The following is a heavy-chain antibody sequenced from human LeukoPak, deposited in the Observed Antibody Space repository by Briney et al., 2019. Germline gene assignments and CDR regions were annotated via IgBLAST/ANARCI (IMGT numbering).Heavy chain of an antibody. CDR1: GYTFTGYY. J-gene: IGHJ5*02. CDR3: AREGKYYYGSGSYREFDP. Sequence: WASVKVSCTASGYTFTGYYMHWVRQAPGQGLEWMGRINPNSGGTNYAQKFQGRVTMTRDTSISTAYMEPSRLRSDDTAVYYCAREGKYYYGSGSYREFDPWGQGTLVTVSS. CDR2: INPNSGGT. V-gene: IGHV1-2*06. D-gene: IGHD3-10*01.